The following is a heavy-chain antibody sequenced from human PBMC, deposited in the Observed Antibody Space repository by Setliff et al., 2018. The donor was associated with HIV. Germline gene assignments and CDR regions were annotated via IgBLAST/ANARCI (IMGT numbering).Heavy chain of an antibody. CDR3: ARSYYYYYMDV. V-gene: IGHV4-59*01. CDR1: GGSISTFY. CDR2: IYYSGRT. Sequence: SSETLSLTCTVSGGSISTFYWSWIRQPPGKGLEWIGYIYYSGRTNYNPSLDSRVTMSVDTSKNQFSLKLSSVTAADTAIYYCARSYYYYYMDVWGKGTTVTVSS. J-gene: IGHJ6*03.